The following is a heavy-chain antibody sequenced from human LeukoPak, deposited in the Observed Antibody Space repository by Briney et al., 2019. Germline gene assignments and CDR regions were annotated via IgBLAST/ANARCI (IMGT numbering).Heavy chain of an antibody. CDR2: INHEGGGI. J-gene: IGHJ6*02. CDR1: GFTFIESW. Sequence: GGSLRLSCAASGFTFIESWMSWVRQVPGQGLEWVAHINHEGGGIQYVDSVKGRFPISRDNAKGSVYLQMNSLRAEDTAIYHCATYINWVAGDVWGQGTTVIVSS. D-gene: IGHD1-1*01. CDR3: ATYINWVAGDV. V-gene: IGHV3-7*01.